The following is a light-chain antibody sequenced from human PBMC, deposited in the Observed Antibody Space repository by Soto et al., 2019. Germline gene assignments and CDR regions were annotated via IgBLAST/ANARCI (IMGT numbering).Light chain of an antibody. Sequence: QPSLPHPASVSRSHVRSRPIYYRGTSSDVGGSNLVSWYQQHPGKAPKLIIFEGDRRPSGVSGRFSGSKSGNTASLTISGLQAEDEADYYCCSFARTSSFYAFGTGTKVTVL. V-gene: IGLV2-23*01. CDR1: SSDVGGSNL. CDR2: EGD. J-gene: IGLJ1*01. CDR3: CSFARTSSFYA.